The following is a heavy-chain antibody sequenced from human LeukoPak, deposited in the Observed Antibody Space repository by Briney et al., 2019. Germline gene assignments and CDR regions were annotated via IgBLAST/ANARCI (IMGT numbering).Heavy chain of an antibody. CDR3: AKDGDYGGNSGFDY. J-gene: IGHJ4*02. CDR2: ISYDGSNK. V-gene: IGHV3-30*18. CDR1: GFTFSSYG. D-gene: IGHD4-23*01. Sequence: SGGSLRLSCAASGFTFSSYGMHWVRQAPGKGLEWVAVISYDGSNKYYADSVKGRFTISRDNSKNTLYLQMNSLRAEDTAVYYCAKDGDYGGNSGFDYWGQGTLVTVSS.